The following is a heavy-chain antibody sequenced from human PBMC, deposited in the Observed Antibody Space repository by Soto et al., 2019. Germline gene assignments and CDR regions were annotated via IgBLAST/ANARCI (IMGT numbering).Heavy chain of an antibody. J-gene: IGHJ4*02. D-gene: IGHD7-27*01. CDR3: ARATMGTLAY. CDR2: MNPDGSAT. Sequence: EVQLVESGGGLVQPGASLTLSCAASGFTFSSSWMYWVRQTPAKGLVWASRMNPDGSATNYADSVKGRFTISRDNAKNTLYLQINSLRAEDSAVYYCARATMGTLAYWGQGTLVTVSS. CDR1: GFTFSSSW. V-gene: IGHV3-74*01.